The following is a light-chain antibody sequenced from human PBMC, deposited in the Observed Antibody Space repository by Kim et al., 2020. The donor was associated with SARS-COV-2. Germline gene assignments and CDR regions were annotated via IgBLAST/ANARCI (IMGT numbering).Light chain of an antibody. CDR2: EDD. J-gene: IGLJ2*01. CDR3: QSYNRDNVI. CDR1: SGSLHDKY. V-gene: IGLV6-57*02. Sequence: GNRGTSSCTGGSGSLHDKYVRLYRQLPGAVPTAVLYEDDQRPSGVAYRFSGAIDNSSDSASLTISGLRTEDEADYYCQSYNRDNVIFGGGTQLTVL.